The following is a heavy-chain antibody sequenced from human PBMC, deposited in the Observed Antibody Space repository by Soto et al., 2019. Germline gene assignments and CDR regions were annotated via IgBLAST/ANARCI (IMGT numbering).Heavy chain of an antibody. CDR3: SSDSYTTSSYGMDV. D-gene: IGHD6-6*01. Sequence: QVKLVESGGGVVQPGRSLRLSCAASGFTFSNFGMHWVRQAPGKGLEWVAVIWFDGGDKHYVDSVEGRFTISRDNSKNTGYLQKNSLRPEDTAVYYCSSDSYTTSSYGMDVWGQGTTVTVSS. CDR1: GFTFSNFG. CDR2: IWFDGGDK. J-gene: IGHJ6*02. V-gene: IGHV3-33*01.